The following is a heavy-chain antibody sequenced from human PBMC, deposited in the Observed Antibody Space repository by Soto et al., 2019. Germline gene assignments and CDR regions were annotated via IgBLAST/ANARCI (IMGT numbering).Heavy chain of an antibody. V-gene: IGHV3-30*18. Sequence: GGSLRLSCAASGFTFRSYGIQWVRQAPGKGLEWLAVISYDGTNKYYADSVKGRFTISRDDSKNTVSLQMNSLRGEDTAVYYCAQATLRVADHWGQGTLVTVSS. CDR2: ISYDGTNK. J-gene: IGHJ4*02. CDR1: GFTFRSYG. D-gene: IGHD4-17*01. CDR3: AQATLRVADH.